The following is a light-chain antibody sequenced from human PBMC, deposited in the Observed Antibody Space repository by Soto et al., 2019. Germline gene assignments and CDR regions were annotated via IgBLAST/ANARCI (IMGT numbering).Light chain of an antibody. CDR3: VLSFSSGISM. Sequence: QTVVTQEPSFSVSHGGTVTLTCGWNSGSVTKSYSPSWYQQTPGQEPRTVVYGTDIRSAGVPERLSGSIVGNKDALTITGAQADYESDYYCVLSFSSGISMLGGGTELTVL. CDR1: SGSVTKSYS. V-gene: IGLV8-61*01. CDR2: GTD. J-gene: IGLJ3*02.